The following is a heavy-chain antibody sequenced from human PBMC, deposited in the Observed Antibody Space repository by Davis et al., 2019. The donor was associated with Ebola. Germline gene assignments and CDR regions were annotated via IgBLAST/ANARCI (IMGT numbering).Heavy chain of an antibody. CDR1: GDSIINPNL. V-gene: IGHV4/OR15-8*02. J-gene: IGHJ4*02. CDR2: ISHSGIT. D-gene: IGHD4-17*01. CDR3: AGHDYGHPNSGWDS. Sequence: PSETLSLTCVVSGDSIINPNLWAWVRQPPGKGLEWIEEISHSGITNFNPSLKSRVTISLDKSKNQFSLKVTFMTAADTAFYYCAGHDYGHPNSGWDSWGQGSLVTVSS.